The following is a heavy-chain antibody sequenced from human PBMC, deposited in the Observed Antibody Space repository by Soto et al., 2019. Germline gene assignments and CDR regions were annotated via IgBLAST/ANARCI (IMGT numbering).Heavy chain of an antibody. CDR1: RASIYTYS. D-gene: IGHD1-26*01. Sequence: SETLSLTCTVSRASIYTYSWTWIRQPAGKGLQWIGHIYSSGSANYSPSLKSRVSMSVDSSKNQISLKLSSVTAADTAVYYCATIVGANDPWGQGTLVTVSS. J-gene: IGHJ5*02. CDR2: IYSSGSA. CDR3: ATIVGANDP. V-gene: IGHV4-4*07.